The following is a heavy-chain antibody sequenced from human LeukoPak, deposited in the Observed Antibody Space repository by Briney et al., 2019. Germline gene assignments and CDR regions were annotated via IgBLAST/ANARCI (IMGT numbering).Heavy chain of an antibody. J-gene: IGHJ4*02. CDR3: ASALDYGDSSFDY. V-gene: IGHV3-7*02. CDR1: GFTLSSYW. CDR2: IKQDGSEK. Sequence: GGSLRLPCAASGFTLSSYWMSWVRQAPGKGLEWVANIKQDGSEKYYVDSVKGRFTISRDNAKNSLYLQMNSLRAEDTAVYYCASALDYGDSSFDYWGQGTLVTVSS. D-gene: IGHD4-17*01.